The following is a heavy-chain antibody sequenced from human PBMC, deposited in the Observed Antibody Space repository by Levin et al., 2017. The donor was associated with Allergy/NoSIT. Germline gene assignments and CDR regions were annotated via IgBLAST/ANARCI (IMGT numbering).Heavy chain of an antibody. D-gene: IGHD3-10*01. V-gene: IGHV1-69*01. J-gene: IGHJ6*03. CDR1: GGTFSSYA. CDR3: ARGFSMVRGYYYYMDV. CDR2: IIPIFGTA. Sequence: KISCKASGGTFSSYAISWVRQAPGQGLEWMGGIIPIFGTANYAQKFQGRVTITADESTSTAYMELSSLRSEDTAVYYCARGFSMVRGYYYYMDVWGKGTTVTVSS.